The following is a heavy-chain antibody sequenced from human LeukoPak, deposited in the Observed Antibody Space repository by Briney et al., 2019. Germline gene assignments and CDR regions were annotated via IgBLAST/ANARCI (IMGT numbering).Heavy chain of an antibody. J-gene: IGHJ5*02. CDR2: ISGSGGGT. Sequence: GGSLRLSCAASGFTFSNYAMSWVRQAPGKGLEWVSTISGSGGGTYYADSVKGWFTISKDNSKNTLYLQMNSLRAEDTAVYYCAKGDCSGTSCYRSRWFDPWGQGTLVTVSS. CDR3: AKGDCSGTSCYRSRWFDP. CDR1: GFTFSNYA. D-gene: IGHD2-2*01. V-gene: IGHV3-23*01.